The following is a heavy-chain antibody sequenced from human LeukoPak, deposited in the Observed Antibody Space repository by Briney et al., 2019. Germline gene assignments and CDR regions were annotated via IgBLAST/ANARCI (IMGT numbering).Heavy chain of an antibody. CDR3: ARLEYSSSMGLDY. CDR2: IYYSGST. J-gene: IGHJ4*02. Sequence: SETLSLTCTVSGGSISSYYWSWIRQPPGKGLEWIGYIYYSGSTNYNPSLKSRVTISVDTSKNQFSLKLSSVTAADTAVYYCARLEYSSSMGLDYWGQGTLVTVSS. D-gene: IGHD6-6*01. V-gene: IGHV4-59*01. CDR1: GGSISSYY.